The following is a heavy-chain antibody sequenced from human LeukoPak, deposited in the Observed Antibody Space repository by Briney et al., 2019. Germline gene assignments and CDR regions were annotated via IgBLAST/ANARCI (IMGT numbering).Heavy chain of an antibody. J-gene: IGHJ3*02. CDR1: GGTFSSYA. V-gene: IGHV1-69*11. CDR3: ARDFRNNWPGAFDI. CDR2: IIPILGTA. D-gene: IGHD1-1*01. Sequence: SVKVSCKASGGTFSSYAISWVRQAPGQGLEWMGRIIPILGTANYAQRFQGRVTITTDESTSTAYMELSSLRSEDTAFYYCARDFRNNWPGAFDIGGQGTMVTVSS.